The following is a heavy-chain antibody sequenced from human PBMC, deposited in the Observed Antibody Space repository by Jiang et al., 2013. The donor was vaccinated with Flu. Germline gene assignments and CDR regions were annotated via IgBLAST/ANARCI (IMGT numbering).Heavy chain of an antibody. V-gene: IGHV1-46*01. J-gene: IGHJ3*02. CDR1: GYTFTSSY. CDR2: VDPSAGAT. Sequence: GAEVKKPGASVKVSCETSGYTFTSSYIHWVRQAPGQGLEWMGMVDPSAGATNYAQKFRGRVTMTRDTSTSTVYMDLSSLISEDAAVYYCARGRNYYDSSGYYYVHQSTYAFDIWAKGQWSPSLQ. CDR3: ARGRNYYDSSGYYYVHQSTYAFDI. D-gene: IGHD3-22*01.